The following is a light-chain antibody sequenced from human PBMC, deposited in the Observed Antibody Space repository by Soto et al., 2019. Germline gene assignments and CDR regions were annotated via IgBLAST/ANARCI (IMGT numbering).Light chain of an antibody. CDR1: WSNIGNNA. CDR3: AVWDDNLNGVV. CDR2: YED. Sequence: QSVLTQPPSVSEAPRQRVTISCSGSWSNIGNNAVNWYQQLPGKAPKLLIYYEDLLSSGVSDRFSGSKSGTSASLAISGLQSEDEADYYCAVWDDNLNGVVFGGGTKLTVL. J-gene: IGLJ2*01. V-gene: IGLV1-36*01.